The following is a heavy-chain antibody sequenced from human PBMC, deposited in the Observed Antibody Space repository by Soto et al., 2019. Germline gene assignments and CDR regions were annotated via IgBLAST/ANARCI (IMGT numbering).Heavy chain of an antibody. CDR3: AKEGCSSTSCVAFLDV. J-gene: IGHJ6*02. Sequence: LRLSCAASGFTFSSSGMHWVRQAPGKGLEWVAVISYDGSKKYYADSVKGRFTISRDNSKDSVYLQMNSLRPGDTAVYYCAKEGCSSTSCVAFLDVWGRGTTVTVSS. D-gene: IGHD2-2*01. CDR2: ISYDGSKK. V-gene: IGHV3-30*18. CDR1: GFTFSSSG.